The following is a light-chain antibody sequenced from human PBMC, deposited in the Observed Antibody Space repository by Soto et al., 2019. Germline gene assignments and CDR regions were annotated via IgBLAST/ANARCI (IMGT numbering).Light chain of an antibody. CDR1: QSLLYSDGKTY. Sequence: DVVLIQSPVSLPVTLGQPSSISCRASQSLLYSDGKTYLNLFHQRPGQSPRRLIYQVSIRDTGVPVRFSGSGSGTDFTLHISRVEAEDMGVYYCLQPINWPLSFDRGIKVDIK. CDR2: QVS. CDR3: LQPINWPLS. J-gene: IGKJ3*01. V-gene: IGKV2-30*01.